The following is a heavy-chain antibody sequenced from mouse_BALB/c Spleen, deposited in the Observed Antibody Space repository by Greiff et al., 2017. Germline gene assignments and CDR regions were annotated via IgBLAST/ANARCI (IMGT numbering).Heavy chain of an antibody. CDR3: ARGGGDAMDY. CDR1: GFTFSSYA. CDR2: ISSGGST. V-gene: IGHV5-6-5*01. Sequence: EVMLVESGGGLVKPGGSLKLSCAASGFTFSSYAMSWVRQTPEKRLEWVASISSGGSTYYPDSVKGRFTTSRDNARNILYLQMSSLRSEDTAMYYCARGGGDAMDYWGQGTSVTVSS. J-gene: IGHJ4*01.